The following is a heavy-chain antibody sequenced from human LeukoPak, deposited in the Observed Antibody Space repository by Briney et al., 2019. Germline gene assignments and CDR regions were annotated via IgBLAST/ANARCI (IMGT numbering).Heavy chain of an antibody. V-gene: IGHV4-39*07. CDR2: VSHSGST. D-gene: IGHD3-10*01. Sequence: PSETLSLTCTVSGGSISSSGYYWGWIRQPPGKGLEWIGSVSHSGSTFYIPSLKSRLTISLDTSKNQFSLKLSSVTAADTAVYYCAGFTMVRGPGYYGMDVWGQGTTVTVSS. CDR1: GGSISSSGYY. J-gene: IGHJ6*02. CDR3: AGFTMVRGPGYYGMDV.